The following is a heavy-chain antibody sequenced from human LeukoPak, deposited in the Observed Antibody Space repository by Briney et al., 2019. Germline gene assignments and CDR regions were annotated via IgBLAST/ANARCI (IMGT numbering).Heavy chain of an antibody. CDR1: GFTFSSYW. Sequence: GGSLRLSCAASGFTFSSYWMHWVRQAPGKGLEWVANIKPDGTTKFYVDSVKGRFTISRDNALNSLYLQMNSLRAEDTAIYYCARSIPYGTTWYGRSDYWGQGTLVTVSS. J-gene: IGHJ4*02. CDR3: ARSIPYGTTWYGRSDY. D-gene: IGHD6-13*01. CDR2: IKPDGTTK. V-gene: IGHV3-7*03.